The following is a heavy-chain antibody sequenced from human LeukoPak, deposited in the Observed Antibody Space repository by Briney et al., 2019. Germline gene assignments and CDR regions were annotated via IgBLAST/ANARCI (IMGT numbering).Heavy chain of an antibody. CDR3: ASGHYGSGSYLSPRNWFDP. Sequence: PSETLSLTCAVYGGSFSGYYWSWIRQPPGKGLEWIGEINHSGSTNYNPSLKSRVTISVDTSKNQFSLKLSSVTAADTAVYYCASGHYGSGSYLSPRNWFDPWGQGTLVTVSS. J-gene: IGHJ5*02. V-gene: IGHV4-34*01. CDR1: GGSFSGYY. CDR2: INHSGST. D-gene: IGHD3-10*01.